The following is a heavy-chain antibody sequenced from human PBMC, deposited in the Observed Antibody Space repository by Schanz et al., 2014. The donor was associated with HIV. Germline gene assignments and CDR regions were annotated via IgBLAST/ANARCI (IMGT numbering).Heavy chain of an antibody. Sequence: QVQLVESGGGVVQPGRSLRLSWAGSGLTFSSYGMHWVRQAPGKGLEWVAVISSDGTKTYFADSVKGRFTISRDNSKNTLFLQMNSLRGEDTAVYYCARVSNWDYYGMDVWGQGTTVTVSS. J-gene: IGHJ6*02. D-gene: IGHD3-16*01. CDR2: ISSDGTKT. CDR3: ARVSNWDYYGMDV. CDR1: GLTFSSYG. V-gene: IGHV3-30*05.